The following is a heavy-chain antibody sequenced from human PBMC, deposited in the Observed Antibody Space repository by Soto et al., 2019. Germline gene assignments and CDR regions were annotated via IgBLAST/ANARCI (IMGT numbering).Heavy chain of an antibody. J-gene: IGHJ1*01. D-gene: IGHD3-22*01. V-gene: IGHV1-69*08. CDR3: ARDGQSYYFDSSDFYYEYFQS. CDR2: IIPMFSTV. Sequence: QVQLVQSGAEVKKPGSSVKVSCKTSGDTFNSYPISWVRQAPGQGLEWMGRIIPMFSTVKYAQNFQGRVTFTAEKSTRTAYMELTSLRSDDTAVYYCARDGQSYYFDSSDFYYEYFQSWGQGTLVTVSS. CDR1: GDTFNSYP.